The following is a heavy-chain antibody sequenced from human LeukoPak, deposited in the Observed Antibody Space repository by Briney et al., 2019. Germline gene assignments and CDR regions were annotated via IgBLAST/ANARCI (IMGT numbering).Heavy chain of an antibody. V-gene: IGHV4-59*01. Sequence: PSETLSLTCTVSGGSISNYYWSWIRQPPGKGLEWIGYIYYSGSTNYNPSLKSRVTISVDTSKNQFSLRLSSVTAADTAVYYCAFWSGYPRGAFDIWGQGTMVTVSS. D-gene: IGHD3-3*01. CDR3: AFWSGYPRGAFDI. CDR1: GGSISNYY. CDR2: IYYSGST. J-gene: IGHJ3*02.